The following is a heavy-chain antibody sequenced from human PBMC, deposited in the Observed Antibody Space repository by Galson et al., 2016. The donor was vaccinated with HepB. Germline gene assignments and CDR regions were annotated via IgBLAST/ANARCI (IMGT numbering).Heavy chain of an antibody. CDR1: GFTFSSYW. J-gene: IGHJ3*02. D-gene: IGHD3-10*01. CDR2: IKEDGSEK. Sequence: SLRLSCAASGFTFSSYWMSWVRQAPGKGLEWVANIKEDGSEKYYVDSVKGRFTLSRDNAKNSRYLQMNSLGAEDTAVYYCARERQEYYGSGSYAFDIWGQGTMVTVSS. CDR3: ARERQEYYGSGSYAFDI. V-gene: IGHV3-7*01.